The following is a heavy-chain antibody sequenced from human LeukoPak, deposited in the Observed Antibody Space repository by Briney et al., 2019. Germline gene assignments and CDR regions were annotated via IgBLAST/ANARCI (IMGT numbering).Heavy chain of an antibody. D-gene: IGHD6-13*01. V-gene: IGHV1-18*01. CDR3: EKISWQLATFYFFYFFYMDV. Sequence: ASVKVSCKASGYTFTSYGISWVRQAPGQGLEWMGWISAYNGNTNYAQKLQGRVTMTTDTSTSTAYMELRSLRSDDTAVYYCEKISWQLATFYFFYFFYMDVWGKGTTVTISS. CDR2: ISAYNGNT. J-gene: IGHJ6*03. CDR1: GYTFTSYG.